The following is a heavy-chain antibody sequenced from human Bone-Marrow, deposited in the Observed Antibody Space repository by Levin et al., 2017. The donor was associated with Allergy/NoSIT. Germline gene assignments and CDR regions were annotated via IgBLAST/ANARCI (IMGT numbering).Heavy chain of an antibody. CDR3: AKEMSGDGSNFDY. Sequence: SCAASGFNIDDYAMHWVRQVPGKGLEWVSGITWNRGNKDYADSVKGRFTISRDNAKNSLYLQMNSLRIEDTAFYYCAKEMSGDGSNFDYWGQGTLVTVSS. CDR1: GFNIDDYA. D-gene: IGHD5-24*01. J-gene: IGHJ4*02. V-gene: IGHV3-9*01. CDR2: ITWNRGNK.